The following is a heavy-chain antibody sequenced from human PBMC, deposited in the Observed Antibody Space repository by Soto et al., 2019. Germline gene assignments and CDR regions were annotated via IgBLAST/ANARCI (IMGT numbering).Heavy chain of an antibody. D-gene: IGHD2-15*01. CDR2: IYYSGNT. CDR3: AREGGRYCSGGSCQVDY. J-gene: IGHJ4*02. V-gene: IGHV4-39*02. Sequence: QLQLQESGPGLVKPSETLSLTCTVSGGSITSSSYYWGWIRQPPGKGLEWIGSIYYSGNTYYTPCLNSRVTISVATSKNQFSLKLSSVTAADTAVYYCAREGGRYCSGGSCQVDYWGQGTLVTVSS. CDR1: GGSITSSSYY.